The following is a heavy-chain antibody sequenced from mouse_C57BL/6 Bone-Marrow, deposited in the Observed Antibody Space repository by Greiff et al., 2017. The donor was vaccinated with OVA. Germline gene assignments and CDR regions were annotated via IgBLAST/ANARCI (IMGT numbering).Heavy chain of an antibody. CDR2: IDPENGDT. D-gene: IGHD2-5*01. J-gene: IGHJ3*01. V-gene: IGHV14-4*01. CDR1: GFNIKDDY. Sequence: VQLQQSGAELVRPGASVKLSCTASGFNIKDDYMHWVKQRPEQGLEWIGWIDPENGDTEYASKFQGKATITADTSSNTAYLQLSSLTSEDTAVYYGTHYSNYPWFACWGQGTLVTVSA. CDR3: THYSNYPWFAC.